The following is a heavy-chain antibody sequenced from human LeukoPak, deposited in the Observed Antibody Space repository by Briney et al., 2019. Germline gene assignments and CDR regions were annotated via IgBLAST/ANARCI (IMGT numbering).Heavy chain of an antibody. Sequence: GGSLRLSCAASGFTFSSYSMNWVRQAPGKGLEWVSSISSSSSYIYYGDSVKGRFTISRDNAKNSLYLQMNSLRAEDTAVYYCARARRSSGLDYWGQGTLVTVSS. CDR1: GFTFSSYS. V-gene: IGHV3-21*01. J-gene: IGHJ4*02. D-gene: IGHD6-6*01. CDR3: ARARRSSGLDY. CDR2: ISSSSSYI.